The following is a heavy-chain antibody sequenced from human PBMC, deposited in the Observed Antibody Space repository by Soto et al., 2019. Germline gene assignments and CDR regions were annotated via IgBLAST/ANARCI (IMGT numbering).Heavy chain of an antibody. CDR3: ARDRINLLWFGELSYYYYGMDV. Sequence: PSETLSLTCAVYGGSFSGYYWSWIRQPPGKGLEWIGEINHSGSTNYNPSLKSRVTISVDTSKNQFSLKLSSVTAADTAVYYCARDRINLLWFGELSYYYYGMDVWGQGTTVTVSS. CDR2: INHSGST. V-gene: IGHV4-34*01. D-gene: IGHD3-10*01. CDR1: GGSFSGYY. J-gene: IGHJ6*02.